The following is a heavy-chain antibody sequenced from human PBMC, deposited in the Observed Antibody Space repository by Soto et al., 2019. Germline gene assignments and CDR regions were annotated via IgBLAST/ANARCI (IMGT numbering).Heavy chain of an antibody. CDR3: AREGRHGMDV. CDR2: IYYGGST. V-gene: IGHV4-59*01. J-gene: IGHJ6*02. Sequence: EPLSLTGTASGAPINSYYWTWIRQPPGKGLEWIGYIYYGGSTNYNPSLRSRVTISVDTSKNQFSLKLSSVTAADTAVYYCAREGRHGMDVWGQGTTVTVSS. CDR1: GAPINSYY.